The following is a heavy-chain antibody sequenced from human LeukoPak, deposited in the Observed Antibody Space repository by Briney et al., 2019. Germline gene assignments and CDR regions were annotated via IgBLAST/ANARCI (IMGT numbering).Heavy chain of an antibody. CDR1: GGSISSYY. Sequence: PSETLSLTCTVSGGSISSYYWSWIRQPPGKGLEWIGYIYYSGSTNYNPSLKSRVTISVDTSKNQFSLKLSSVTAADTAVYYCARGITGTTVDYWGLGTLVTVSS. CDR2: IYYSGST. J-gene: IGHJ4*02. CDR3: ARGITGTTVDY. D-gene: IGHD1-14*01. V-gene: IGHV4-59*01.